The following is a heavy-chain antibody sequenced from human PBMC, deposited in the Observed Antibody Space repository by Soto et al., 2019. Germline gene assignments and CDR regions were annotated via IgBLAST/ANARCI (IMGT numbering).Heavy chain of an antibody. D-gene: IGHD5-12*01. CDR1: GGSFSGYY. J-gene: IGHJ4*02. V-gene: IGHV4-34*01. CDR2: INHSGST. CDR3: ARGGYSGYAR. Sequence: QVQLQQWGAGLLKPSETLSLTCAVYGGSFSGYYWSWIRQPPGKGLEWIGEINHSGSTNYNPSLKSRVTIXGDTSKNQFSLKLSSVTAADTAVYYCARGGYSGYARWGQGTLVTVSS.